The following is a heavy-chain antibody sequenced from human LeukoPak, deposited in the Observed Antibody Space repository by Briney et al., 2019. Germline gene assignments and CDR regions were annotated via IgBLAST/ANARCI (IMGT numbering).Heavy chain of an antibody. V-gene: IGHV1-18*01. D-gene: IGHD2-2*02. CDR3: AGGGPAAVAAIPFDY. Sequence: ASVKVSCKASGYTFTSYGISWVRQAPGQGLEWMGWISAYNGNTNYAQKLQGRVTITTDTSKSTLYMEMSSLRSDDTAVYYCAGGGPAAVAAIPFDYGGQGTLVTVSS. CDR2: ISAYNGNT. J-gene: IGHJ4*02. CDR1: GYTFTSYG.